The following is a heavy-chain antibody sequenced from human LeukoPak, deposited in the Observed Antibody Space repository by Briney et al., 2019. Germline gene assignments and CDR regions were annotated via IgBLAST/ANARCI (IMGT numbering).Heavy chain of an antibody. CDR2: ISAYNGNT. CDR3: ARDRSGEPYYYDTDFDY. J-gene: IGHJ4*02. Sequence: ASVKVSCKASGYTLTSYGIVWVRPAPGQGIEWMGWISAYNGNTIYAQKLQGRVSMTTDTSTSTAYMELRSLSSDDTGMYYCARDRSGEPYYYDTDFDYWGQGILVTVSS. CDR1: GYTLTSYG. V-gene: IGHV1-18*01. D-gene: IGHD3-22*01.